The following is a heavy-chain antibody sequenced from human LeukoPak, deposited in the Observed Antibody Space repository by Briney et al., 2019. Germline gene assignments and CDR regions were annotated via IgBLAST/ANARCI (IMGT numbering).Heavy chain of an antibody. V-gene: IGHV4-39*01. CDR2: MCYAGDT. CDR1: GGSISSVGYY. CDR3: ARQRQGSDWLDP. Sequence: SETLSLTCSVSGGSISSVGYYWGWIRQPPGKGPEWVGTMCYAGDTHYNPSLKGRVTISVDTSKSQFALNLSSVTAADTAVYYCARQRQGSDWLDPWGQGTLVTVSS. J-gene: IGHJ5*02.